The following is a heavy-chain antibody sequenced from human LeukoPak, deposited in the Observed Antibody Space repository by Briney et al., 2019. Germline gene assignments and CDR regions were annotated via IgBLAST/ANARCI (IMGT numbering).Heavy chain of an antibody. J-gene: IGHJ6*02. CDR3: AKYYDSSGYYYYYYGMDV. D-gene: IGHD3-22*01. Sequence: PGGSLRLSCAASGFTFSSYAMSWVRQAPGKGLEWVSAISGSGGSTYYADSVKGRFTISRDNSKNTLYLQMNSLRAEDTAVYYCAKYYDSSGYYYYYYGMDVWGQGTTVTVSS. V-gene: IGHV3-23*01. CDR2: ISGSGGST. CDR1: GFTFSSYA.